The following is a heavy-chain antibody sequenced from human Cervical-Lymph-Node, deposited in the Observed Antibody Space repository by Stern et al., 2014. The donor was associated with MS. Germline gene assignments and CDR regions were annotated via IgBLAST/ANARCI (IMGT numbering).Heavy chain of an antibody. CDR2: IYPGGSDN. V-gene: IGHV5-51*01. CDR1: GYRFTKYW. CDR3: ARLVEMSTTSAFDV. D-gene: IGHD5-24*01. J-gene: IGHJ3*01. Sequence: VPLVQSGSEVEKPGESLKISCTGSGYRFTKYWNGWVRQLPGDGLEWVVIIYPGGSDNRYCPSFQAQVLISADKSLPTAFLPWSSLRTAHTAMYFCARLVEMSTTSAFDVGGQGTMVAVSS.